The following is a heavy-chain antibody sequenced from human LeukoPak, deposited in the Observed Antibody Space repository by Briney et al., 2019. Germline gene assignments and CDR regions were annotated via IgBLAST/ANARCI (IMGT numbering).Heavy chain of an antibody. V-gene: IGHV3-9*01. J-gene: IGHJ4*02. D-gene: IGHD2-15*01. CDR2: ISWNSGSI. CDR3: AKGPSTGGDY. CDR1: GFTFDDYA. Sequence: GGSLRLSCAASGFTFDDYAMHWVRQAPGKGLEWVSGISWNSGSIGYADSVKGRFTISRDNAKNSLYLQMNSLRAGDTALYYCAKGPSTGGDYWGQGTLVTVSS.